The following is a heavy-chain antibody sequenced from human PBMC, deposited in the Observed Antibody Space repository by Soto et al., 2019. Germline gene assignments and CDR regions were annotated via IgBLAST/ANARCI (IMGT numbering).Heavy chain of an antibody. CDR2: INGDGSTT. V-gene: IGHV3-74*01. J-gene: IGHJ5*02. D-gene: IGHD2-21*02. CDR1: GFTFSSYW. CDR3: ARDLTGDGSS. Sequence: GGSLRLSCAASGFTFSSYWMHWVRQAPGKGLVGVSRINGDGSTTSYADSVKGRFTISRDNAKNTLYLQMNSLRAEDTAVYYCARDLTGDGSSWGQGTLVTVSS.